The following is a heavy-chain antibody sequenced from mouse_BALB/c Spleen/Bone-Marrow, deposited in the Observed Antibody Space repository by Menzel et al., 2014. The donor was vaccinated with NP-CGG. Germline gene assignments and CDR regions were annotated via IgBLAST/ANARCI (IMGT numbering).Heavy chain of an antibody. CDR3: ARGAMSIDY. CDR1: GFAFSIYW. CDR2: IYPGDDDT. V-gene: IGHV1-80*01. Sequence: HVLLAQSGAELVRPGTSVKISCKASGFAFSIYWMNWVKQRPGQGLEWIGQIYPGDDDTDYNGKFKGKATLTADRSFSTAHIQLHSLTTDDSAGQFLARGAMSIDYWGQGTTLTVSS. J-gene: IGHJ2*01.